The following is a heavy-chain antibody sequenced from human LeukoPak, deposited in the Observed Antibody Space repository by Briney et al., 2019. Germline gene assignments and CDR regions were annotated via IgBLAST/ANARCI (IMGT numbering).Heavy chain of an antibody. Sequence: SETLSLTCTVSGGSISSSSYYWGWIRQPPGKGLEWIGSIYYSGSTYYNPSLKGRVTISVDTSKNQFSLKLSSVTAADTAVYYCARDPMVRGDYYYGMDVWGQGTTVTVSS. CDR2: IYYSGST. D-gene: IGHD3-10*01. CDR3: ARDPMVRGDYYYGMDV. V-gene: IGHV4-39*07. CDR1: GGSISSSSYY. J-gene: IGHJ6*02.